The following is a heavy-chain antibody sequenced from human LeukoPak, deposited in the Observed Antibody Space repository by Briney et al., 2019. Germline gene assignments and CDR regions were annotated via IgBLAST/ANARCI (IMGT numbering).Heavy chain of an antibody. Sequence: SETLSLTCTVSGYSISSGYYWGWIRQPPGKGLEWIGSIYHSGSTYYNPSLKSRVTISVDTSKNQFSLKLSSVTAADTAVYYCAREPVFRGYSSSWYLDYWGQGALVTVSS. CDR2: IYHSGST. V-gene: IGHV4-38-2*02. D-gene: IGHD6-13*01. J-gene: IGHJ4*02. CDR3: AREPVFRGYSSSWYLDY. CDR1: GYSISSGYY.